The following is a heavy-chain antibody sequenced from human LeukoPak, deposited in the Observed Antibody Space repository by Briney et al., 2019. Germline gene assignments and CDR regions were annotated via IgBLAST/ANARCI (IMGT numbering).Heavy chain of an antibody. Sequence: GGSLRLSCAASGFTFSSYAMSWVRQAPGKGLEWVSAISGSGGSTYYADSVKGRFTISRDNSKNTLYLQMNSLRAEDTAVYYCAKGSKIVVVPAAISHWGQGTLVTVSS. CDR1: GFTFSSYA. V-gene: IGHV3-23*01. CDR3: AKGSKIVVVPAAISH. D-gene: IGHD2-2*01. CDR2: ISGSGGST. J-gene: IGHJ4*02.